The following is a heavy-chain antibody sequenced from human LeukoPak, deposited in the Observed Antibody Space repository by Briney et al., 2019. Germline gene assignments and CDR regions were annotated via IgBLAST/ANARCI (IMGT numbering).Heavy chain of an antibody. CDR1: GGTFSSYA. J-gene: IGHJ3*02. CDR3: ARFGPAAMGDAFDI. Sequence: GASVKVSCKASGGTFSSYAISWVRQAPGQGLEWMGGIIPIFGTANYAQKFQGRVTITTDESTSTAYMELSSPRSEDTAVYYCARFGPAAMGDAFDIWGQGTMVTVSS. CDR2: IIPIFGTA. D-gene: IGHD2-2*01. V-gene: IGHV1-69*05.